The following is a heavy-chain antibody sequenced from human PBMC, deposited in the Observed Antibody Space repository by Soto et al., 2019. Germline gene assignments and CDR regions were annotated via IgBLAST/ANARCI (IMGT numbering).Heavy chain of an antibody. CDR2: ISAYNGNT. V-gene: IGHV1-18*01. CDR3: ARASGGSYGSGSYWIGDWFDP. D-gene: IGHD3-10*01. CDR1: GYTFPSYG. J-gene: IGHJ5*02. Sequence: QVQLVQSGAEVKKPGASVKVSCKASGYTFPSYGISWVRQAPGQGLEWMGWISAYNGNTNYAQKLQGRVTMTTDTSTSTAYMELRSLRSDDTAVYYCARASGGSYGSGSYWIGDWFDPWGQGTLVTVSS.